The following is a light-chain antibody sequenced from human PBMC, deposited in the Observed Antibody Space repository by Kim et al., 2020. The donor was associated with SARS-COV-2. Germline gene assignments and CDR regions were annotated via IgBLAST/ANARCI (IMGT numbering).Light chain of an antibody. V-gene: IGKV1-12*02. Sequence: ASVGDRVTITCRANQSINRWLAWYQQKPGKAPKLLIYAASSLQSGVPSRFSGSGSGTDFTLTIASLQPEDFATYYCQQADSFPYVFGPGTKVDIK. CDR3: QQADSFPYV. CDR1: QSINRW. J-gene: IGKJ3*01. CDR2: AAS.